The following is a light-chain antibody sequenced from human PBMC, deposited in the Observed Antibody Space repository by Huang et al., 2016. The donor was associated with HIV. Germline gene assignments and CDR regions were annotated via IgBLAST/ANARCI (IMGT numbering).Light chain of an antibody. CDR1: QSLSSQ. J-gene: IGKJ1*01. Sequence: EIVMTQSPATLSVSPGERVTLPCRASQSLSSQLDWYQQKRGQAPRLLIYGVSTRATEIPARFSGSGSGTDFTLTINSLQSEDFATYYCQQYNDWPLTFGQGTEVEIK. CDR3: QQYNDWPLT. V-gene: IGKV3-15*01. CDR2: GVS.